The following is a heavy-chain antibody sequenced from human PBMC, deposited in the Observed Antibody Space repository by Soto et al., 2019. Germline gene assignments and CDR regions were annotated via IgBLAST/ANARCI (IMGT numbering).Heavy chain of an antibody. CDR3: AKDRLLVGAPLDY. CDR2: ISGSGGST. CDR1: GFTFSSYA. J-gene: IGHJ4*02. Sequence: EVQLLESGGGLVQPGGSLRLSCVASGFTFSSYAMSWVRQAPGKGLEWVSAISGSGGSTYYADSVKGRFTISRDNSKNTLYLQMNSLRAEDTAVYYCAKDRLLVGAPLDYWGQGTLVTVSS. D-gene: IGHD1-26*01. V-gene: IGHV3-23*01.